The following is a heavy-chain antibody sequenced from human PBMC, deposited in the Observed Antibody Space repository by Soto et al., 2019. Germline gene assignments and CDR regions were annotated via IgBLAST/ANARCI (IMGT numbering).Heavy chain of an antibody. Sequence: SVKVSCKASGGTFSSYAISWVRQAPGQGLEWMGGIIPIFGTANYAQKFQGRVTITADESTSTAYMELSSLRSEDTAVYYCARDGAILYDSSGYYNWFDPWGQGTLVTVSS. CDR1: GGTFSSYA. CDR2: IIPIFGTA. CDR3: ARDGAILYDSSGYYNWFDP. D-gene: IGHD3-22*01. V-gene: IGHV1-69*13. J-gene: IGHJ5*02.